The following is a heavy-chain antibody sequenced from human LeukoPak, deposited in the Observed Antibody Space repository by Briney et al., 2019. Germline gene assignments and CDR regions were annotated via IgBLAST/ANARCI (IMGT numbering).Heavy chain of an antibody. CDR1: GFTFISYA. CDR2: ISGSGGST. V-gene: IGHV3-23*01. D-gene: IGHD6-19*01. J-gene: IGHJ3*02. Sequence: GGSLRLSCAASGFTFISYAMSWVRQAPGKGLEWVSAISGSGGSTYYADSVKGRFTISRDNSKNTLYLQMNSLRAEDTAVYYCARGPGTRIAVALRAFDIWGQGTMVTVSS. CDR3: ARGPGTRIAVALRAFDI.